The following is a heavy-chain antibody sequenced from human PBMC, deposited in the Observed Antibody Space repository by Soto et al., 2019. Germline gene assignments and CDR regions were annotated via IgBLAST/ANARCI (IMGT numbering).Heavy chain of an antibody. J-gene: IGHJ6*02. CDR3: ARDRRKGGMDV. CDR2: IYYSGST. V-gene: IGHV4-61*01. CDR1: GGSVSSGSYY. Sequence: PSETLSLTCTVSGGSVSSGSYYWSWIRQPPGKGLEWIGYIYYSGSTNYNPSLKSRVTISVDTSKNQFSLKLSSVTAADTAVYYCARDRRKGGMDVWGQGTTVTVSS.